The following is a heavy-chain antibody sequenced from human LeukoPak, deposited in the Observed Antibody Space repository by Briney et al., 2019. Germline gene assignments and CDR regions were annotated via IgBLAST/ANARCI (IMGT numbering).Heavy chain of an antibody. Sequence: PGGSLRLSCAASGYTFSRHGIHWVRQAPGKGLEWVAVVWYDGRNRDYADSVKGRSTISKDNSKNTLYLQMNSLRAEDTAVYYCARDLAAAGTIDYWGQGTLVTVSS. D-gene: IGHD6-13*01. CDR2: VWYDGRNR. CDR1: GYTFSRHG. J-gene: IGHJ4*02. CDR3: ARDLAAAGTIDY. V-gene: IGHV3-33*01.